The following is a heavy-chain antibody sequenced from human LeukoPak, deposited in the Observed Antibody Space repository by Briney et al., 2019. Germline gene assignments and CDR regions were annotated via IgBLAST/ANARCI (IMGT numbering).Heavy chain of an antibody. CDR1: GGTFSSYA. V-gene: IGHV1-69*13. Sequence: GASVKVSCMASGGTFSSYAISWVRQGPGQGREWMGGIIPIFGTANYAQKFQGRVTITADESTSTAYMELSSLRSEDTAVYYCASSGFYSLPDYWGQGTLVTVSS. CDR2: IIPIFGTA. J-gene: IGHJ4*02. D-gene: IGHD3-10*01. CDR3: ASSGFYSLPDY.